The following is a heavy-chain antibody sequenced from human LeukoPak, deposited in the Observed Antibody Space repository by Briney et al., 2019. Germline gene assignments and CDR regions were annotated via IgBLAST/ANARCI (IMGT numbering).Heavy chain of an antibody. CDR2: TFYSGST. J-gene: IGHJ6*02. CDR3: ARQRRYCSSTSCYFGYYGLDV. Sequence: SETLSLTCAVSGGSISSGGYYWSWIRQHPGEGLEWIGYTFYSGSTYYNPSLKSRVTISVDTPKNQFSLKLSSVTAADTAVYYCARQRRYCSSTSCYFGYYGLDVWGQGTTVTVSS. CDR1: GGSISSGGYY. V-gene: IGHV4-31*11. D-gene: IGHD2-2*01.